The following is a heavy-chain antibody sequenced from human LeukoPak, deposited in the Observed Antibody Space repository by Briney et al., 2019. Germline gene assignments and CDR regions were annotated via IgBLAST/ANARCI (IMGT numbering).Heavy chain of an antibody. J-gene: IGHJ3*02. Sequence: GGSLRLSCAASGFTFSSYSMNWVRQAPGKGLEWVSSISSSSSYIYYADSVKGRFTISRDNAKNSLYLQMNGLRAEDTAVYYCARDDDYGDYDAFDIWGQGTMVTVSS. CDR1: GFTFSSYS. D-gene: IGHD4-17*01. CDR2: ISSSSSYI. CDR3: ARDDDYGDYDAFDI. V-gene: IGHV3-21*01.